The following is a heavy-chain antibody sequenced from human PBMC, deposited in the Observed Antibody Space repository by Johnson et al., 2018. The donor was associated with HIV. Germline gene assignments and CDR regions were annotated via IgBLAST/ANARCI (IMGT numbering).Heavy chain of an antibody. CDR2: IAYDGSNK. CDR1: GFTFSSYW. D-gene: IGHD4-23*01. V-gene: IGHV3-30*03. J-gene: IGHJ3*01. CDR3: ARDPPYGGNPSAFDV. Sequence: QVQLVESGGGLVQPGGSLRLSCAASGFTFSSYWMSWVRQAPGKGLEWVAVIAYDGSNKYYAASVKGRLPISRDNSKNTLYLQMNSLRAEDTAVYYCARDPPYGGNPSAFDVWGQGTMVTVSS.